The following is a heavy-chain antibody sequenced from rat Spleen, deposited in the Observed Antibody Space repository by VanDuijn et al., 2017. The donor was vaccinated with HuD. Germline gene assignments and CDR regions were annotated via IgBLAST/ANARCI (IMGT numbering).Heavy chain of an antibody. CDR1: GFTFSDYG. D-gene: IGHD1-12*02. CDR2: ISSGGGGT. Sequence: EVQLVESGGGLVQPGRSLKLSCAASGFTFSDYGVAWVRQAPTAGLEWVASISSGGGGTYYADSVEGRFTISRDNAKSTLYLQMNSLRSEDTATYYCARDGGYWGQGTLVTVSS. CDR3: ARDGGY. J-gene: IGHJ3*01. V-gene: IGHV5-29*01.